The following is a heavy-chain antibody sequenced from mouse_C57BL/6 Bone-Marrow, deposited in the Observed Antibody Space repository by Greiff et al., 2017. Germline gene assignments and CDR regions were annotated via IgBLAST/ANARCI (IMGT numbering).Heavy chain of an antibody. D-gene: IGHD1-1*01. V-gene: IGHV4-1*01. Sequence: EVQRVESGGGLVQPGGSLKLSCAASGIAFSRYWMSWVRRAPGKGLEWIGEINPDSSTINYAPSLKDKFIISRDNAKNTLYLQMSKVRSEDTALYYCARPYYGSSYWYFDVGHRDHGHRLL. CDR1: GIAFSRYW. J-gene: IGHJ1*03. CDR3: ARPYYGSSYWYFDV. CDR2: INPDSSTI.